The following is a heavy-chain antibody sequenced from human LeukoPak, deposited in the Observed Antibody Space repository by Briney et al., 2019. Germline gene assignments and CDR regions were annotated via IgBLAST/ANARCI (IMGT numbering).Heavy chain of an antibody. D-gene: IGHD5-12*01. CDR2: IYYSGST. CDR3: AREIGYSGYPYYDY. CDR1: GGSISSSSYY. J-gene: IGHJ4*02. Sequence: SETLSLTCTVSGGSISSSSYYWGWIRQPPGKGLEWIGSIYYSGSTYYNPSLKSRVTISVDTSKNQFSLKLSSVTAADTAVYYCAREIGYSGYPYYDYWGQGTLVTVSS. V-gene: IGHV4-39*07.